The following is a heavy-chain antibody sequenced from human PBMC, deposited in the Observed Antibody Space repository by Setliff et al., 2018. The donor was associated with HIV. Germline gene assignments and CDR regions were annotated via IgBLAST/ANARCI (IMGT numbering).Heavy chain of an antibody. CDR2: IYFSGST. Sequence: SETLSLTCHVSGGSISNGGYYWSWIRQHPGTGLEWIAYIYFSGSTYYNPSLESRITISLDRSQNQFSLDLSSVTAADTAVYYCATADNFGSGTFLPFDCFDIWGQGTMVTVSS. V-gene: IGHV4-31*03. J-gene: IGHJ3*02. D-gene: IGHD3-10*01. CDR1: GGSISNGGYY. CDR3: ATADNFGSGTFLPFDCFDI.